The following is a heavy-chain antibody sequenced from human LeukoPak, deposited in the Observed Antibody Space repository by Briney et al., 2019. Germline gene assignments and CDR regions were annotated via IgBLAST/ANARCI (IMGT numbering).Heavy chain of an antibody. Sequence: TGGSLRLSCAASGFTFSSYEMNWVRQAPGKGLEWVSYISSSGSTKYYADSVKGRFTISRDNAKNSLYLQMNSLRAEDTAVYYCARDYCSGGSCYEDLDYWGQGTLVTVSS. CDR2: ISSSGSTK. D-gene: IGHD2-15*01. CDR1: GFTFSSYE. J-gene: IGHJ4*02. V-gene: IGHV3-48*03. CDR3: ARDYCSGGSCYEDLDY.